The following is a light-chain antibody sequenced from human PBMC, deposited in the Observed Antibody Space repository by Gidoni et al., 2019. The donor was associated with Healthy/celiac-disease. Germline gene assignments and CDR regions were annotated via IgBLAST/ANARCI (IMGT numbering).Light chain of an antibody. J-gene: IGKJ1*01. CDR2: AAS. Sequence: DIQMTQSPSSLSASVGDRVTITCRASQSISSYLNWYQQKPGKAPKLLIYAASSLQSGVPSRFSSSGSGTDFTLTISSLQPEDFATYYCQQSYSTSVTFGQGTKVEIK. V-gene: IGKV1-39*01. CDR3: QQSYSTSVT. CDR1: QSISSY.